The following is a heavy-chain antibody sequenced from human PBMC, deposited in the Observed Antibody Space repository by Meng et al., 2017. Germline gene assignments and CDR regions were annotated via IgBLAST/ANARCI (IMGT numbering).Heavy chain of an antibody. CDR2: INPSGGST. CDR3: ARDLPYDSSSYLGINWFDP. D-gene: IGHD3-22*01. J-gene: IGHJ5*02. CDR1: GYTFTSYY. V-gene: IGHV1-46*01. Sequence: ASVKVSCKASGYTFTSYYMHWVRQAPGQGLEWMGIINPSGGSTSYAQKFQGRVTMTRDTSTGTVYMELSSLRSEDTAVYYCARDLPYDSSSYLGINWFDPWGQGTLVTVSS.